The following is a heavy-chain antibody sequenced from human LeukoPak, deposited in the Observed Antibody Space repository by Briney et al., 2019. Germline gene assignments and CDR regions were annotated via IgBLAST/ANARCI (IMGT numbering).Heavy chain of an antibody. CDR1: GGSFSGYY. D-gene: IGHD6-13*01. Sequence: SKTLSLTCAVYGGSFSGYYWSWIRQPPGKGLEWIGEINHSGSTNYNPSLKSRVTISVDTSKNQFSLKLSSVTAADTAVYYCARGRGRVAAAGTAVEYLQHWGQGTLVTVSS. CDR3: ARGRGRVAAAGTAVEYLQH. J-gene: IGHJ1*01. V-gene: IGHV4-34*01. CDR2: INHSGST.